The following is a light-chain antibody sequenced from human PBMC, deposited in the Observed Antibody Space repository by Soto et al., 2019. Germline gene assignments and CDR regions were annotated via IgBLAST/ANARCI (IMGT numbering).Light chain of an antibody. CDR1: QSVSSS. Sequence: DIQMTQSPSSLSASPGDRVTLTCRASQSVSSSFKWYQQKPGKAPKLLIYAASSLQSGGPARFSGSGSGTDFTLTISSLEPEDFAIYYCQQCDSTPRTFGQGTRVEIK. V-gene: IGKV1-39*01. J-gene: IGKJ1*01. CDR2: AAS. CDR3: QQCDSTPRT.